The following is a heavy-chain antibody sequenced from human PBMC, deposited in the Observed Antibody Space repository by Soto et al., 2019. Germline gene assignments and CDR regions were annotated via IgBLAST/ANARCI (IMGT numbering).Heavy chain of an antibody. D-gene: IGHD3-10*01. CDR2: IIPILGIA. Sequence: SVKVSCKASGGTFSSYTISWVQQAPGQGLEWMGRIIPILGIANYAQKFQGRVTITADKSTSTAYMELSSLRSEDTAVYYCATEYYYGSGSYIYWGQGTLVTVSS. V-gene: IGHV1-69*02. J-gene: IGHJ4*02. CDR1: GGTFSSYT. CDR3: ATEYYYGSGSYIY.